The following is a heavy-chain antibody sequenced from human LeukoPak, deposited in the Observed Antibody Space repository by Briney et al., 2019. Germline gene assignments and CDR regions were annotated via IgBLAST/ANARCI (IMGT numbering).Heavy chain of an antibody. CDR2: IRYDGSNK. Sequence: GGSLRLSXAASGFTFSNFAMHWVRQAPGKGLEWVSFIRYDGSNKYYADSVKGRFTISRDNSKNTLYLQMNSLRAEDTAVYYCAKTTIVGVTVDAFDIWGQGTMVTVSS. D-gene: IGHD1-26*01. J-gene: IGHJ3*02. CDR3: AKTTIVGVTVDAFDI. V-gene: IGHV3-30*02. CDR1: GFTFSNFA.